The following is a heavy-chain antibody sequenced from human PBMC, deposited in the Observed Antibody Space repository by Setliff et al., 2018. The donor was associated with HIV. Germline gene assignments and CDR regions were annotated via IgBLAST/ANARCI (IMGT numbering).Heavy chain of an antibody. CDR1: GYAINNNFF. V-gene: IGHV4-38-2*01. D-gene: IGHD2-21*02. CDR2: IYHSGST. Sequence: SETLSLTCAVSGYAINNNFFWGWVRQPPGKGLEWIGSIYHSGSTYYNPSLKSRVTIALDTSNNILSLKLSSVTAAATAVYYCARHDCGGDCSINWFDPWGQGTLVTVSS. CDR3: ARHDCGGDCSINWFDP. J-gene: IGHJ5*02.